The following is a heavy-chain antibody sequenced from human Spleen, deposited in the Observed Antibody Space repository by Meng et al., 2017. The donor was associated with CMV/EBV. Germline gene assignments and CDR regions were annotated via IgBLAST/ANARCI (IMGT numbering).Heavy chain of an antibody. CDR3: ATRGDGSYYYYYGMDV. CDR2: ISWNSGSK. J-gene: IGHJ6*02. D-gene: IGHD1-26*01. CDR1: GFTFDDYA. V-gene: IGHV3-9*01. Sequence: GGSLRLSCAASGFTFDDYAMHWVRQAPGKGLEWVSGISWNSGSKDYADSVKGRFTISRDNSKNTLYLQMNSLRAEDTAVYYCATRGDGSYYYYYGMDVWGQGTKVTVSS.